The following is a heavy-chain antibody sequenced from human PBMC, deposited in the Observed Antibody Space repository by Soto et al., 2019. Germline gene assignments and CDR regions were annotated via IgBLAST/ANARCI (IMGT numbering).Heavy chain of an antibody. Sequence: SETLSLTCAVSGDSISSSKWWSWVRQPPGKGLEWIGEIYHSGSTNYNPSLKSRVTMTRDTSISTAYMELSRLRSDDTAVYYCARGVYYDSSGYYYEEGYYYYGMDVWGQGTTVTVSS. CDR2: IYHSGST. V-gene: IGHV4-4*02. CDR3: ARGVYYDSSGYYYEEGYYYYGMDV. J-gene: IGHJ6*02. D-gene: IGHD3-22*01. CDR1: GDSISSSKW.